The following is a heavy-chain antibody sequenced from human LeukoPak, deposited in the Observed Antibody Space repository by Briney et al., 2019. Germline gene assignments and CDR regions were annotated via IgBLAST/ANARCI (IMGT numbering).Heavy chain of an antibody. J-gene: IGHJ4*02. V-gene: IGHV3-23*01. CDR2: VSDGGGAT. Sequence: PGGSLRLSCAASGFTFSTYAMAWVRQAPGKGLEWVSTVSDGGGATYHADSVKGRFTISRDNSKNTLYLQMNSLRAEDTAVYYCAKPAPGYSSSWYFGFGYWGQGTLATVSS. CDR1: GFTFSTYA. D-gene: IGHD6-13*01. CDR3: AKPAPGYSSSWYFGFGY.